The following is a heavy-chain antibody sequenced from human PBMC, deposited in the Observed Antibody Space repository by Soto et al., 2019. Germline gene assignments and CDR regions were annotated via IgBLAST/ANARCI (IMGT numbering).Heavy chain of an antibody. CDR1: GGSISRSNW. Sequence: SEALSLTFAVSGGSISRSNWWSWARQPPGKGLEWIGEIYHSGSTNYNPSLKRRVTIPVDKSKNQVALKVSSVTGAVTALYYWARVGVWYSRSWHCLDYWGPGTLVTGFS. V-gene: IGHV4-4*02. D-gene: IGHD6-13*01. CDR3: ARVGVWYSRSWHCLDY. CDR2: IYHSGST. J-gene: IGHJ4*02.